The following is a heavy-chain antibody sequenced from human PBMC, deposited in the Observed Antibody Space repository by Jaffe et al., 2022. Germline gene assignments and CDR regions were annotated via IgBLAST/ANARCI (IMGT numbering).Heavy chain of an antibody. CDR3: ARLDYYYGSGSQLSDAFDI. CDR2: IYPGDSDT. CDR1: GYSFTSYW. V-gene: IGHV5-51*03. Sequence: EVQLVQSGAEVKKPGESLKISCKGSGYSFTSYWIGWVRQMPGKGLEWMGIIYPGDSDTRYSPSFQGQVTISADKSISTAYLQWSSLKASDTAMYYCARLDYYYGSGSQLSDAFDIWGQGTMVTVSS. D-gene: IGHD3-10*01. J-gene: IGHJ3*02.